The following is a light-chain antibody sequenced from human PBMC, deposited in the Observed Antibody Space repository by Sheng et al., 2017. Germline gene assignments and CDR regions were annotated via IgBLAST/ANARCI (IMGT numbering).Light chain of an antibody. CDR1: NLGQRY. Sequence: SYELTQPPSMSVSPGQTATITCSGDNLGQRYTSWYQQRPGQSPVLVIYQDSKRPSGIPARFSGSNSGSTATLTISGTQATDEADYYCQAWADSAVIFGAGTKVTV. V-gene: IGLV3-1*01. J-gene: IGLJ2*01. CDR3: QAWADSAVI. CDR2: QDS.